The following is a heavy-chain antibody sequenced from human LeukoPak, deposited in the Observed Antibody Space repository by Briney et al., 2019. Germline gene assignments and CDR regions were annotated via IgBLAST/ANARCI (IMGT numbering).Heavy chain of an antibody. V-gene: IGHV4-39*01. D-gene: IGHD5-18*01. CDR1: GGSISSAY. J-gene: IGHJ4*02. CDR3: VSPRGFSYGYFDY. Sequence: SETLSLTCTVSGGSISSAYWGWIRQPPGKGLEWIGSIYYSKNTYYNPSLKSRVTISADTSKNQFSLTLGSVSATDTAVYYCVSPRGFSYGYFDYWGQGTLVTVSS. CDR2: IYYSKNT.